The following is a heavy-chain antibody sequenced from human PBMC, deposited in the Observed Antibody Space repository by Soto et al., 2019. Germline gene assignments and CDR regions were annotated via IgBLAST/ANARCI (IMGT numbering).Heavy chain of an antibody. CDR2: ISYDGSNK. CDR1: GFTFSSYA. CDR3: AKYYYDSSGYYSDYYYGMDV. V-gene: IGHV3-30-3*01. J-gene: IGHJ6*02. Sequence: PGGSLRLSCAASGFTFSSYAMHWVRQAPGKGLEWVAVISYDGSNKYYADSVKGRFTISRDNSKNTLYLQMNSLRSEDTAVYYCAKYYYDSSGYYSDYYYGMDVWGQGTTVTVSS. D-gene: IGHD3-22*01.